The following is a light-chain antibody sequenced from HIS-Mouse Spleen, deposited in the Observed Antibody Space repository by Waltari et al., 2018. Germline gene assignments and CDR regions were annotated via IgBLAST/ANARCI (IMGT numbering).Light chain of an antibody. CDR1: IRDVCGYNY. V-gene: IGLV2-14*01. CDR2: EVS. CDR3: SSYTSSSTVV. Sequence: QSALTQPASVSGSPGQSITISCTGTIRDVCGYNYGSWYQQHPGKAPKLMIYEVSNRPSGVSNRFSGSKSGNTASLTISGLQAEDEADYYCSSYTSSSTVVFGGGTKLTVL. J-gene: IGLJ2*01.